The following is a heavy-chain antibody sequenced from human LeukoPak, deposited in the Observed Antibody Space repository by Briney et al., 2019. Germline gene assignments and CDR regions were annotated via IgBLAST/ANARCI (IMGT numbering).Heavy chain of an antibody. CDR2: INPSGGST. D-gene: IGHD2-2*01. Sequence: ASVTVSCKASGYTFTSYYMHWVRQAPGQGLEWMGIINPSGGSTSYAQKFQGRVTMTRDTSTSTVYMELSSLRSEDTAVYYCARAKSLESGDIVVVPAATSFDYWGQGTLVTVSS. CDR3: ARAKSLESGDIVVVPAATSFDY. CDR1: GYTFTSYY. V-gene: IGHV1-46*01. J-gene: IGHJ4*02.